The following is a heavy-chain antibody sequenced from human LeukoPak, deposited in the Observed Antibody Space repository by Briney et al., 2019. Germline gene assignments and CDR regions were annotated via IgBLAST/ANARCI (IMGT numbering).Heavy chain of an antibody. D-gene: IGHD6-13*01. CDR2: ISAYNGNT. CDR3: ARDLRIAKAYYCGMDV. J-gene: IGHJ6*02. CDR1: GYTFTSYG. V-gene: IGHV1-18*01. Sequence: ASVKVSCKASGYTFTSYGISWVRQAPGQGLEWMGWISAYNGNTNYAQKLQGRVTMTTDTSTSTAYMELRSLRSDDTAVYYCARDLRIAKAYYCGMDVWGQGTTVTVSS.